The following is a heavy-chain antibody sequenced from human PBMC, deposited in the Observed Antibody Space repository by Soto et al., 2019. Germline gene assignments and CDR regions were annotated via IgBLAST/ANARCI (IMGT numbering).Heavy chain of an antibody. CDR2: ISYDGSNK. CDR1: GFTFSSYA. CDR3: ARVSESFWSGYYSIFDY. Sequence: GGSLRLSCAASGFTFSSYAMHWVRQAPGKGLEWVAVISYDGSNKYYADSVKGRFTISRDNSKNTLYPQMNSLRAEDTAVYYCARVSESFWSGYYSIFDYWGQGTLVTVSS. J-gene: IGHJ4*02. V-gene: IGHV3-30-3*01. D-gene: IGHD3-3*01.